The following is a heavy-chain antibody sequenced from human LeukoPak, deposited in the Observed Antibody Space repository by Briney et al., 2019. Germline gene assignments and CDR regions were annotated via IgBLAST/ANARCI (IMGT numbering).Heavy chain of an antibody. V-gene: IGHV1-69*06. D-gene: IGHD3-3*01. J-gene: IGHJ6*03. CDR1: GGTFSSYA. CDR3: ARDLGLGEWSSYYYYMDV. Sequence: GASVKVSCKASGGTFSSYAISWVRQAPGQGLEWMGGIIPIFGTANYAQKFQGRVTITADKSTSTAYMELSSLRSEDTAVYYCARDLGLGEWSSYYYYMDVWGKGTTVTVSS. CDR2: IIPIFGTA.